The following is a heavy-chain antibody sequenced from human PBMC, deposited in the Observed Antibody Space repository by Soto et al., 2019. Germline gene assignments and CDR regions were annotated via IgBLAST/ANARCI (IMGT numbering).Heavy chain of an antibody. CDR3: AKGMSSDGPSYYYHYGMDV. V-gene: IGHV3-23*01. CDR2: ISGSGGST. D-gene: IGHD6-6*01. CDR1: GFTFSSYA. Sequence: GGSLRLSCAASGFTFSSYAMSWVRQAPGKGLEWVSAISGSGGSTYYADSVKGRFTISRDNSKDTLYLQMNSLRAEDTAVYYCAKGMSSDGPSYYYHYGMDVWGQGTTFTVSS. J-gene: IGHJ6*02.